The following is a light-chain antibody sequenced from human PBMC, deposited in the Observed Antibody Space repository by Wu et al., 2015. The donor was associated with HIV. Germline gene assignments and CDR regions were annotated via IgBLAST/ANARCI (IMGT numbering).Light chain of an antibody. V-gene: IGKV3-11*01. CDR3: QQHSNWPLT. J-gene: IGKJ5*01. Sequence: EIVMTQSPATLSVSPGERATLSCRASRSVSGTLAWYQQKPGQPPRLLIYDASNRATGIPARFSGSGFATDFTPTITSLEPEDFAIYFCQQHSNWPLTFGQGTRLDIK. CDR1: RSVSGT. CDR2: DAS.